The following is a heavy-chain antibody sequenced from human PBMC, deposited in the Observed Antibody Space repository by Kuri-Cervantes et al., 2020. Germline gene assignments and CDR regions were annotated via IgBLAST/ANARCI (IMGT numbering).Heavy chain of an antibody. CDR2: ISSSGSTI. CDR3: ARCDRMMTTAFDV. V-gene: IGHV3-11*01. D-gene: IGHD4-11*01. J-gene: IGHJ3*01. CDR1: GFTFSDYY. Sequence: GGSLRLSCAASGFTFSDYYMSWIRQAPGKGLEWVSYISSSGSTIYYIASVKGRFTISRDNSKNILFLQMNNLRAEDTALYYCARCDRMMTTAFDVWGPGTMVTVSS.